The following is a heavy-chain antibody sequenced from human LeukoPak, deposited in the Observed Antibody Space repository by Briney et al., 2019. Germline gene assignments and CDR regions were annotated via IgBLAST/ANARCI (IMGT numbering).Heavy chain of an antibody. CDR3: AREESSATIDY. CDR2: ISSSGSTI. Sequence: GGSLRLSCAASGFTFSDYYMSWIRQAPGKGLEWVSYISSSGSTIYYADSVKGRFTVSRDNAQNSLYLQMNSLRAEDTAVYYCAREESSATIDYWGQGTLVTVSS. J-gene: IGHJ4*02. CDR1: GFTFSDYY. V-gene: IGHV3-11*04.